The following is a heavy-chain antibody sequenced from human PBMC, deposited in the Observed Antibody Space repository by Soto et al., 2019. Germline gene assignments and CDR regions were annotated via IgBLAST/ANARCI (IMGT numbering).Heavy chain of an antibody. CDR2: IWYDGSNK. CDR3: ARDRAGYDYIWGSYRFHTPDAFDI. V-gene: IGHV3-33*01. D-gene: IGHD3-16*02. CDR1: GFTFSSYG. J-gene: IGHJ3*02. Sequence: GGSLRLSCAASGFTFSSYGMHWVRQAPGKGLEWVAVIWYDGSNKYYADSVKGRFTISRDNSKNTLYLQMNSLRAEDTAVYYCARDRAGYDYIWGSYRFHTPDAFDIWGQGTMVTVSS.